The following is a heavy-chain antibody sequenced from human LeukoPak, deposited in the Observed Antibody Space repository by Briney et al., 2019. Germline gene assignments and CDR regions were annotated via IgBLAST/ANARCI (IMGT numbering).Heavy chain of an antibody. Sequence: ASVKVSCKASGYTFTSYDINWVRQATGQGLEWMGWMNPKSGDTGYEQKFQGRVTIIRDSSISTVYMELSSLRSEDTALYYCARGRYMDVWGKGTTVTVSS. CDR1: GYTFTSYD. J-gene: IGHJ6*03. CDR3: ARGRYMDV. CDR2: MNPKSGDT. V-gene: IGHV1-8*03.